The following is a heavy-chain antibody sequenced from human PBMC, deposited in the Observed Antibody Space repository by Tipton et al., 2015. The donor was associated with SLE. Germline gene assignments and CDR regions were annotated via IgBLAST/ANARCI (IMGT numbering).Heavy chain of an antibody. J-gene: IGHJ4*02. D-gene: IGHD3-10*01. CDR1: GASISSGGHY. CDR3: ARGGQYYDSGSPVPDY. V-gene: IGHV4-31*03. Sequence: LRLSCTVSGASISSGGHYWSWIRQHPGKGLEWIGFISYSGNTYYSPSLRSRLTISIDTSKNQFSLKLTSVTVADTAVYYCARGGQYYDSGSPVPDYWGQGTLVAVSS. CDR2: ISYSGNT.